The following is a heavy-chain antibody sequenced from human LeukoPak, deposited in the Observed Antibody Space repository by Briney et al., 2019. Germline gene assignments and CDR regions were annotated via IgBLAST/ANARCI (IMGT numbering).Heavy chain of an antibody. CDR1: GGSISSYY. CDR3: ARVFAMKQQLRFPWFDP. Sequence: SETLSLTCTVSGGSISSYYWSWIRQPPGKGLEWIGYIYYSGSTNYNPSLKSRVTISVDTSKNQFSLKLSSVTAADTAVYYCARVFAMKQQLRFPWFDPWGQETLVTVSS. D-gene: IGHD6-13*01. J-gene: IGHJ5*02. V-gene: IGHV4-59*01. CDR2: IYYSGST.